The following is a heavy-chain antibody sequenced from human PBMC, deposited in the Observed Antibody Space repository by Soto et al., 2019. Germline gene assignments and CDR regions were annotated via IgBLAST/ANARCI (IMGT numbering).Heavy chain of an antibody. CDR3: AQLGLMTFSHKHYFNH. CDR2: LSGSGTST. J-gene: IGHJ4*02. Sequence: EVQLLESGGGLVQPGGSLRLSCAASGFSFVNYAMNWVRQAPGKGLEWVSGLSGSGTSTYYAASVKDRFTISRDNSKNTLYLQLNSLRAEDTAIYYCAQLGLMTFSHKHYFNHWGRGTLVTVSS. CDR1: GFSFVNYA. D-gene: IGHD3-16*01. V-gene: IGHV3-23*01.